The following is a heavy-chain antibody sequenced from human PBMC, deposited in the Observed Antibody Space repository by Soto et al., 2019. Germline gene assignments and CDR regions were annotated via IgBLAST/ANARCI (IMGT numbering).Heavy chain of an antibody. J-gene: IGHJ6*02. D-gene: IGHD2-15*01. CDR3: ARRIDGMDV. Sequence: GGSLRLSCAASGFTFSSYEMNWVRQAPGKGLEWVSYISSSGSTIYYADSVKGRFTISRDSAKNSLYLQMNSLRAEDTAVYYCARRIDGMDVWGQGTTVTVSS. V-gene: IGHV3-48*03. CDR2: ISSSGSTI. CDR1: GFTFSSYE.